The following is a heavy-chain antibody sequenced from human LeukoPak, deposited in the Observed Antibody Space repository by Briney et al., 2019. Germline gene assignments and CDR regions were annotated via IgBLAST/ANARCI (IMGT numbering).Heavy chain of an antibody. CDR2: INSDGSST. Sequence: GGSLRLSCVASGFTFSSYWMHWIRQAPGKGLVWFSRINSDGSSTTYADSVKGRFTISRDNAKNTLYLQMTSLRAEDTAVYYCAIQVVPAAIGDYWGQGTLVTVSS. D-gene: IGHD2-2*01. V-gene: IGHV3-74*01. J-gene: IGHJ4*02. CDR1: GFTFSSYW. CDR3: AIQVVPAAIGDY.